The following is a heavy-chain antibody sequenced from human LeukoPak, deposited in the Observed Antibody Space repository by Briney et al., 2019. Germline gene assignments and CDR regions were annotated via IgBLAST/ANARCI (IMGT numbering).Heavy chain of an antibody. CDR2: IWSDGSSK. V-gene: IGHV3-33*01. D-gene: IGHD6-19*01. CDR1: GFTFSSYG. Sequence: GRSLRLSCAASGFTFSSYGMHWVRQAPGKGLEWVAVIWSDGSSKHYGDSVKGRFTISRDNSKNTLYLQMNSLRAEDTAVYHCARGQSPSYYDTDVWGQGTTVTVSS. J-gene: IGHJ6*02. CDR3: ARGQSPSYYDTDV.